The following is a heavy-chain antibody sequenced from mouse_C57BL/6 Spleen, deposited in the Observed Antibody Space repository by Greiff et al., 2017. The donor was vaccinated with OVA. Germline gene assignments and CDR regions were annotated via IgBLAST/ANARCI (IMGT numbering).Heavy chain of an antibody. V-gene: IGHV3-6*01. Sequence: EVKLMESGPGLVKPSQSLSLTCSVTGYSIPSGYYWNWIRQFPGNKLEWMGYISYDGSNNYNPSLKNRISITRDTSKNQFFLKLNSVTTEDTATYYCARDLSNYYLDYWGQGTTLTVSS. CDR1: GYSIPSGYY. CDR3: ARDLSNYYLDY. J-gene: IGHJ2*01. CDR2: ISYDGSN. D-gene: IGHD2-5*01.